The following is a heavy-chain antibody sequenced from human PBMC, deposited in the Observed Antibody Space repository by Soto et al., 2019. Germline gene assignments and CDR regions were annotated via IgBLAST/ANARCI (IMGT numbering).Heavy chain of an antibody. J-gene: IGHJ6*04. CDR1: GGSISGYY. CDR2: IYNSET. CDR3: ARPPSV. Sequence: PSETLSLTGTVSGGSISGYYWSWIRQPPGKGLEWIGYIYNSETNYNPSLRSRLTISADTSKNQFSLELRSMTAADTAVYYCARPPSVWGKGTTVTVSS. V-gene: IGHV4-59*08.